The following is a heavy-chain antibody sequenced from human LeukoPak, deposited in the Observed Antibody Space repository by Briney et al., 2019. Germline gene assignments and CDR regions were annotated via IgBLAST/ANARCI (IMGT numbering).Heavy chain of an antibody. CDR3: ATPPPHTALKAFDI. J-gene: IGHJ3*02. CDR1: GFIFSSYG. Sequence: PGGSLRLSCAASGFIFSSYGMHWVRQAPGKGLEWVAVISYDGSNKYYADSVKGRFTISRDNSKNTLYLQMNSLRAEDTAVYYCATPPPHTALKAFDIWGQGTMVTVSS. D-gene: IGHD5-18*01. CDR2: ISYDGSNK. V-gene: IGHV3-30*03.